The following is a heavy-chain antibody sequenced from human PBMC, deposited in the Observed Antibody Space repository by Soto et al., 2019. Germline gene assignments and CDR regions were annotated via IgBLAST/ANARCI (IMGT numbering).Heavy chain of an antibody. V-gene: IGHV1-18*01. J-gene: IGHJ6*02. CDR1: GYTFTSYG. Sequence: QVQLVQSGAEVKKPGASVKVSCKASGYTFTSYGISWVRQAPGLGLEWMGWISAYNGNTNYAQKLQGRVTMTTDTSTSTAYMHLRRLRSDDTAVYYRARDRGEAVAAPNQRGDYYYYGLDLWGQGTNITVSS. CDR3: ARDRGEAVAAPNQRGDYYYYGLDL. D-gene: IGHD6-19*01. CDR2: ISAYNGNT.